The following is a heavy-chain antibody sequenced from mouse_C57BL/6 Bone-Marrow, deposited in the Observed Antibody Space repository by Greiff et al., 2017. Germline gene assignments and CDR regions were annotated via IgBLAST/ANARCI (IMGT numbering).Heavy chain of an antibody. CDR3: ANLLWYFYAMDY. CDR1: GYTFTSYG. D-gene: IGHD2-1*01. Sequence: QVQLQQSGAELARPGASVKLSCKASGYTFTSYGISWVKQRTGQGLEWIGEIYPRSGNTYYNEKFKGKATLTADKSSSTAYMELRSLTSEDSAVYFCANLLWYFYAMDYWGLGTSVTVSS. CDR2: IYPRSGNT. J-gene: IGHJ4*01. V-gene: IGHV1-81*01.